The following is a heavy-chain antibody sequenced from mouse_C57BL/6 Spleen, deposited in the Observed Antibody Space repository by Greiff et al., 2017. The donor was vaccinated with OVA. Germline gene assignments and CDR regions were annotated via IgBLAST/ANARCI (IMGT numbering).Heavy chain of an antibody. J-gene: IGHJ1*03. Sequence: EVKVVESGPELVKPGASVKISCKASGYSFTDYNMNWVKQSNGKSLEWIGVINPNYGTTSYNQKFKGKATLTVDQSSSTAYMQLNSLTSEDSAVYYCARGIITTVVATRWYFDVWGTGTTVTVSS. CDR2: INPNYGTT. CDR1: GYSFTDYN. V-gene: IGHV1-39*01. CDR3: ARGIITTVVATRWYFDV. D-gene: IGHD1-1*01.